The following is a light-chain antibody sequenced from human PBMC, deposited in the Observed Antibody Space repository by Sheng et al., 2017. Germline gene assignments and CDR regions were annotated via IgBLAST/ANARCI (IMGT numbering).Light chain of an antibody. CDR1: SSDVGVYNY. CDR3: CSSAGTNSFV. V-gene: IGLV2-23*03. Sequence: QSALTQPASVSGSPGQSITISCTGTSSDVGVYNYVSWHQQHPGKAPKLMIYEGSKRPSGVSNRFSGSKSGNTASLTISGLQAEDGADYYCCSSAGTNSFVFGTGTKVTVL. CDR2: EGS. J-gene: IGLJ1*01.